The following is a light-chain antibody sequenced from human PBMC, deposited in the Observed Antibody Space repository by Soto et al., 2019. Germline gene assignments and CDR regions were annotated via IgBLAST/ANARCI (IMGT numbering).Light chain of an antibody. CDR3: QQYGSSPHT. Sequence: EIVLTQSPGTLSLSPGERATLSCRASQSVSSSYLAWYQRKPGQAPRLLIYGASSRATGIPERFSGSGSGTDFTLTISRLEPEDFAVYYCQQYGSSPHTFGQGTKLEIK. V-gene: IGKV3-20*01. CDR2: GAS. J-gene: IGKJ2*01. CDR1: QSVSSSY.